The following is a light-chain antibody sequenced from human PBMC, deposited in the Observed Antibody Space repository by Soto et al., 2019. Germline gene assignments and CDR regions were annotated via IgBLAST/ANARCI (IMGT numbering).Light chain of an antibody. Sequence: QAVVTQEPSLTVCPGGTVTLTCGSSTGAVTNGHYPYWFQQKPGQAPRTLIYDTTNRHSWTPARFSGSLLGGKAALTLSGAQPEDEAEYYCLLSYNGPYVFGTGTKVTAL. V-gene: IGLV7-46*01. CDR1: TGAVTNGHY. CDR3: LLSYNGPYV. CDR2: DTT. J-gene: IGLJ1*01.